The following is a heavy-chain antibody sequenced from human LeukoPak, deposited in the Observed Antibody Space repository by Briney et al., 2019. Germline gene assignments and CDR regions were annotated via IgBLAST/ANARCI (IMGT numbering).Heavy chain of an antibody. Sequence: SETLSLTCTVSGGSISSGGYYWSWIRQHPGKGLEWIGYVYYSGSTYYNPSLKSRVTISVDPSENQFSLKLSSVTAADTAVYYCARDSHGYSSSSHLGYWGQGTLVTVSS. CDR3: ARDSHGYSSSSHLGY. V-gene: IGHV4-31*03. D-gene: IGHD6-6*01. CDR2: VYYSGST. J-gene: IGHJ4*02. CDR1: GGSISSGGYY.